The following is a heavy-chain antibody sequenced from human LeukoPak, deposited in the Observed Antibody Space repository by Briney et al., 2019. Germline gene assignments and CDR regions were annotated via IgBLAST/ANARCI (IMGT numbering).Heavy chain of an antibody. CDR1: GFTFSSYE. CDR3: ARRPYYYDSLDY. J-gene: IGHJ4*02. Sequence: PGGSLRLSCAASGFTFSSYEMNWVRQAPGKGLEWVSYISSSGSTIYYADSVKGRFTISRDNAKNSLYLQMNSLRAEDTAVYYCARRPYYYDSLDYWGRGTLVTVSS. CDR2: ISSSGSTI. V-gene: IGHV3-48*03. D-gene: IGHD3-22*01.